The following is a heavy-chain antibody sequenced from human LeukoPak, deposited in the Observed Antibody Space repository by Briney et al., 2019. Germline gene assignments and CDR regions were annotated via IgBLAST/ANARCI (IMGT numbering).Heavy chain of an antibody. J-gene: IGHJ3*02. D-gene: IGHD2-15*01. Sequence: ASVKVSCKASGYTFTSYGISWVRQAPGQGLEWMGRIIPILGIANYAQKFQGRVTITADKSTSTAYMELSSLRSEDTAVYYCARDAGSPDAFDIWGQGTMVTVSS. CDR2: IIPILGIA. CDR1: GYTFTSYG. V-gene: IGHV1-69*04. CDR3: ARDAGSPDAFDI.